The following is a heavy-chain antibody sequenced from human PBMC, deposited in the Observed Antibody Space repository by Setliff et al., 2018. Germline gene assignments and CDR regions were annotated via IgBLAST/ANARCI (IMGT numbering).Heavy chain of an antibody. J-gene: IGHJ4*02. V-gene: IGHV1-24*01. Sequence: ASVKVSCKVSGYTPTELSMHWVRQAPGKRLEWMGGFDPEDGETIYAQKFQGRVTMTEDTSTDTAYMELSSLRSEDTAVYYCATSVSWIQLVLYPQGHPEPFDYWGQGTLVTVSS. D-gene: IGHD5-18*01. CDR3: ATSVSWIQLVLYPQGHPEPFDY. CDR1: GYTPTELS. CDR2: FDPEDGET.